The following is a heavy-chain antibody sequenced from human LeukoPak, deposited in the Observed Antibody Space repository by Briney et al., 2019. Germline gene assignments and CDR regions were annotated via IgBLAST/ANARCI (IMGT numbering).Heavy chain of an antibody. J-gene: IGHJ5*02. D-gene: IGHD3-22*01. Sequence: GGSLRLSCAASGFTVSSNYMSWVRQAPGKGLEWVSVIYSGGSTYYADSVKGRFTIPRDNSKNTLYLQMNSLRAEDTAVYYCARENYYDSSGYSAWFDPWGQGTLVTVSS. CDR2: IYSGGST. CDR1: GFTVSSNY. V-gene: IGHV3-53*01. CDR3: ARENYYDSSGYSAWFDP.